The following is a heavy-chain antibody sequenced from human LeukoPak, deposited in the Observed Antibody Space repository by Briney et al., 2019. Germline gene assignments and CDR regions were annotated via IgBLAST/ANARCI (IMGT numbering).Heavy chain of an antibody. V-gene: IGHV3-66*01. CDR1: GFTVSSNY. CDR2: IYSGGST. J-gene: IGHJ4*02. Sequence: AGGSLRLSCAASGFTVSSNYMSWVRQAQGKGLEWGSVIYSGGSTYYADSVKGRFTISRDNSKNTLYLQMNSLRAEDTAVYYCARDLGYYDSSGHRGTGYWGQGTLVTVSS. CDR3: ARDLGYYDSSGHRGTGY. D-gene: IGHD3-22*01.